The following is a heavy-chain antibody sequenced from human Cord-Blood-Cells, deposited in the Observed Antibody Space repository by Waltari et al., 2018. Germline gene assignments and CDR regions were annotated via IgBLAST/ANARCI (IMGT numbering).Heavy chain of an antibody. Sequence: QVQLVQSGAEVKQPGASVKVSCKASGHTFPGYYLHWVRQAPGQGLEWMGWINPNSGGTNYAQKFQGRVTMTRDTSISTAYMELSRLRSDDTAVYYCARDRVSIAARRNNWFDPWGQGTLVTVSS. CDR2: INPNSGGT. CDR1: GHTFPGYY. D-gene: IGHD6-6*01. J-gene: IGHJ5*02. V-gene: IGHV1-2*02. CDR3: ARDRVSIAARRNNWFDP.